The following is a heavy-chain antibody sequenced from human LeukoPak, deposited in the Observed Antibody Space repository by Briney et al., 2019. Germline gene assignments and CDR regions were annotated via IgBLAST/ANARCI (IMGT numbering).Heavy chain of an antibody. CDR2: ISGSGGST. J-gene: IGHJ4*02. CDR3: AKMGGAPHYYFDY. CDR1: GFSFSSYA. Sequence: PGWSLRLSCAASGFSFSSYAMSRVRQDPRKGLEWVSAISGSGGSTYYADSVKGRFTISRDNSKNTLYLQMNSLRAEDTAVYYCAKMGGAPHYYFDYWGQGTLVTVSS. D-gene: IGHD1-26*01. V-gene: IGHV3-23*01.